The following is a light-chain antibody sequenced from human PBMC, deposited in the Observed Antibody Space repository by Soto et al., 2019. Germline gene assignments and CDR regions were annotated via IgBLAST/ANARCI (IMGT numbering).Light chain of an antibody. CDR2: EVS. CDR3: GSYTSSSSSLGV. V-gene: IGLV2-14*01. Sequence: QSALTQPASVSGSPGQSITISCTGTSSDVGGYNYVSWYQHHPGKAPKLIIYEVSNRPSGVSNRFSGSKSGNTASLTISGLRAEDEADYYCGSYTSSSSSLGVFGGGTKLTVL. J-gene: IGLJ3*02. CDR1: SSDVGGYNY.